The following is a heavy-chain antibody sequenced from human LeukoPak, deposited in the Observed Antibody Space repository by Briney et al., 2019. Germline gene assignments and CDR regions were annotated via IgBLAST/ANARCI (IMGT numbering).Heavy chain of an antibody. CDR1: GGTFSNYA. D-gene: IGHD2-15*01. Sequence: SVKVSCKASGGTFSNYAISWVRQAPGQGLEWMGVIIPIVGTTNYAQKFQGRVTISADASTNTLYMDVSSLGSEDTAVYYCARVPADHHSIVDYWGQGTLVTVSS. CDR2: IIPIVGTT. V-gene: IGHV1-69*01. J-gene: IGHJ4*02. CDR3: ARVPADHHSIVDY.